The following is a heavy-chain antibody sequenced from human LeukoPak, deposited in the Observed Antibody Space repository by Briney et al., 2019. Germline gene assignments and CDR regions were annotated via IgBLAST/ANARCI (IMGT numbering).Heavy chain of an antibody. CDR2: IRYDGSNK. J-gene: IGHJ4*02. CDR3: AKDDPDFGVVILFDY. V-gene: IGHV3-30*02. D-gene: IGHD3-3*01. CDR1: GFTFSSYG. Sequence: PGGSLRLSCAASGFTFSSYGMHWVRQAPGKGLEWVAFIRYDGSNKDYADSVKGRFTISRDNSKNTLYLQMNSLRAEDTAVYYCAKDDPDFGVVILFDYWGQGTLVTVSS.